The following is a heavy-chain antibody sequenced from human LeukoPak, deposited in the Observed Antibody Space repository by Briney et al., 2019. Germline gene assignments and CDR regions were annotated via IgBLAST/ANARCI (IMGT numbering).Heavy chain of an antibody. D-gene: IGHD2-15*01. CDR3: ARDGGGSNFDY. Sequence: SETLPLTCTVSGGSISSYYWSWIRQPPGKGLEWIGYIYYSGSTNYNPSLKSRVTISVDTSKNQFSLKLSSVTAADTAVYYCARDGGGSNFDYWGQGTLVTVSS. CDR2: IYYSGST. J-gene: IGHJ4*02. CDR1: GGSISSYY. V-gene: IGHV4-59*01.